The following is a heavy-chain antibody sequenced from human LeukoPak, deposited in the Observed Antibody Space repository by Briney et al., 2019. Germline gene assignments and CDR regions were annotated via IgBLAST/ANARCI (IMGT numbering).Heavy chain of an antibody. V-gene: IGHV4-59*01. CDR3: ARAHSSSWLYYWFDP. D-gene: IGHD6-13*01. J-gene: IGHJ5*02. Sequence: SETLSLTCTVSGGSISSYYWSWIRQPPGKGLEWIGYIYYSGSTNYNPSLKSRVTISVDTSKNQFSLKLSSVTAADTAVYYCARAHSSSWLYYWFDPWGQGTLVTVSS. CDR2: IYYSGST. CDR1: GGSISSYY.